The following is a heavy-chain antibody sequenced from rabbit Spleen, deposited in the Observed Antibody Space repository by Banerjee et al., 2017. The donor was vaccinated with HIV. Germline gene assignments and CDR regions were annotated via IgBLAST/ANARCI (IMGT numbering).Heavy chain of an antibody. J-gene: IGHJ4*01. CDR1: GFSFSDRDV. CDR2: INTYTGKA. D-gene: IGHD2-1*01. Sequence: QEQLVESGGGLGTPEGSLTLTCKASGFSFSDRDVMCWVRQAPGKGLQWIACINTYTGKAVYATWANGRFTMSRTSSTTVTLQMTSLTAADTATYFCARWDSYDDYGDSYYFNLWGPGTLVTVS. CDR3: ARWDSYDDYGDSYYFNL. V-gene: IGHV1S45*01.